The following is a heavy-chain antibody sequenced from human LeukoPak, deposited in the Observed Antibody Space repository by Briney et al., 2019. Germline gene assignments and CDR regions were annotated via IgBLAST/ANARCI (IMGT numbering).Heavy chain of an antibody. CDR2: IYYSGST. V-gene: IGHV4-59*08. J-gene: IGHJ4*02. D-gene: IGHD3-16*01. CDR1: GGSISSYY. Sequence: SETLSLTCTVSGGSISSYYWSWIRQPPGKGLEWIGYIYYSGSTNYNPSLKSRVTISVDTSKNQFSLKLGSVTAADTAVYYCASTLNMIPPPGYFDYWGQGTLVTVSS. CDR3: ASTLNMIPPPGYFDY.